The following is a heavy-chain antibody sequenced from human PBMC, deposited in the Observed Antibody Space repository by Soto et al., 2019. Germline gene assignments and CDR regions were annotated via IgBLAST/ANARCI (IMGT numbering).Heavy chain of an antibody. V-gene: IGHV3-7*04. J-gene: IGHJ4*02. Sequence: PGGSLRLSCAASGFPFSSEWMSWVRQTPGKGLEWVASINQDGSVKYLVDSARGRFTISRDNAKNSLYLQMNSLRVEDTAVYYCARGPFWGQGILVTVSS. CDR2: INQDGSVK. CDR1: GFPFSSEW. CDR3: ARGPF.